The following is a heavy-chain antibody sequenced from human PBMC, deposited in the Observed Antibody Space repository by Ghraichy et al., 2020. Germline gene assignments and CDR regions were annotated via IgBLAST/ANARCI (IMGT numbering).Heavy chain of an antibody. D-gene: IGHD3-10*01. CDR1: GGSFSGYY. J-gene: IGHJ1*01. V-gene: IGHV4-34*01. CDR3: ARRRGAGVFRAEYFQH. Sequence: SETLSLTCAVYGGSFSGYYWSWIRQPPGKGLEWIGEINHSGSTNYNPSLKSRVTISVDTSKNQFSLKLSSVTAADTAVYYCARRRGAGVFRAEYFQHWGQGTLVTVSS. CDR2: INHSGST.